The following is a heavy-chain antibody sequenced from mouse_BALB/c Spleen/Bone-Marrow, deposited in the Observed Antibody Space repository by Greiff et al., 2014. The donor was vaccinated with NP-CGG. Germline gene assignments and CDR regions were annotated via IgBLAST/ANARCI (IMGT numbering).Heavy chain of an antibody. CDR1: GFNIKDTY. Sequence: EVQLQQSGAELVKPGASVKLSCTASGFNIKDTYIHWVKQSHEKGLEWIGRIDPANGNTKYDPKFQGKATITADTSSNPAYLQFGGLAMEDSASYYYAGRLEYDDDWGEGTTLTVSS. D-gene: IGHD2-14*01. CDR3: AGRLEYDDD. V-gene: IGHV14-3*02. J-gene: IGHJ2*01. CDR2: IDPANGNT.